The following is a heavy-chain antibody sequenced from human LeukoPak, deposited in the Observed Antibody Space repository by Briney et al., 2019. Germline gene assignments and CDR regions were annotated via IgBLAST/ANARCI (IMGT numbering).Heavy chain of an antibody. D-gene: IGHD2-2*02. V-gene: IGHV3-33*01. Sequence: GRSLRLSFAVSGFTFSSYGMHWVRQAPGKGLEWVAVIWYDGSNKYYADSVKGRFTISRDNSKNTLYLQMNSLRAEDAAVYYCARYRDIVVVPAAIPSHYYYMDVWGKGTTVTVSS. CDR3: ARYRDIVVVPAAIPSHYYYMDV. CDR1: GFTFSSYG. CDR2: IWYDGSNK. J-gene: IGHJ6*03.